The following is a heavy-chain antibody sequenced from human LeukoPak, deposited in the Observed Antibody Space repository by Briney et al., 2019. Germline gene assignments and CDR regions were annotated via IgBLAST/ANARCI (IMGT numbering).Heavy chain of an antibody. Sequence: ASVKVSCRASGGTFSSYAISWVRQAPGQGLEWMGIINPSGGSTTYTQKFQGRVTMTTDTSTSTVNMELSSLRSEDTAVYYCAPSVRSGGSYYFDYWGQGTLVTVSS. CDR3: APSVRSGGSYYFDY. J-gene: IGHJ4*02. D-gene: IGHD2-15*01. CDR2: INPSGGST. CDR1: GGTFSSYA. V-gene: IGHV1-46*01.